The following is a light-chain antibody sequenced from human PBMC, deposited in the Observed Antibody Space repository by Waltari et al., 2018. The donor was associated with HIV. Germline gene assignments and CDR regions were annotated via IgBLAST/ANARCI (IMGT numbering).Light chain of an antibody. CDR3: QVWVSANDVV. J-gene: IGLJ2*01. CDR2: DDT. Sequence: SYALIKPISVSAALGQTATLTCGGSDIESHSVHWYRQRPGQAPEVVLSDDTDRPSGISDRFSGSNSGTTATLAISRVEAGDEADYYCQVWVSANDVVFGGGTKLTVL. V-gene: IGLV3-21*02. CDR1: DIESHS.